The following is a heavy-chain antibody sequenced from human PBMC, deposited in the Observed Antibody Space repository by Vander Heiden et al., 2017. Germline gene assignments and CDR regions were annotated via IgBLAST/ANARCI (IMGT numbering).Heavy chain of an antibody. V-gene: IGHV3-30*01. CDR3: ARARRRWLQFAYYYYGMDV. D-gene: IGHD5-12*01. CDR1: GFTFSSYA. J-gene: IGHJ6*02. CDR2: ISYDGSNK. Sequence: CPASGFTFSSYAMHWVRQAPGKGLEWVAVISYDGSNKYYADSVKGRFTISRDNSKNTLYLQMNSLRAEDTAVYYCARARRRWLQFAYYYYGMDVWGQGTTVTVSS.